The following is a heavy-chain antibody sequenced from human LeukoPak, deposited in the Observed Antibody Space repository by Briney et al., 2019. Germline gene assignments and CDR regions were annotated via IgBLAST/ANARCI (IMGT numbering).Heavy chain of an antibody. J-gene: IGHJ4*02. CDR3: AKEYSSSSVDY. V-gene: IGHV3-30*18. Sequence: GGSLRLSCAASGFTFSSYGMHWVRQAPGKGLEWVAVISYNGSNKYYADSVKGRFTISRDNSKNTLYLQMNSLRAEDTAVYYCAKEYSSSSVDYWGQGTLVTVSS. D-gene: IGHD6-6*01. CDR2: ISYNGSNK. CDR1: GFTFSSYG.